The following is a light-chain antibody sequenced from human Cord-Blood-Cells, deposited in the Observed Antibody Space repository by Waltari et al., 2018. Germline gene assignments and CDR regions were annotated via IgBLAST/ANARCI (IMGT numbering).Light chain of an antibody. CDR3: SSYTSSSTWV. Sequence: QSVLTQPPSASGTPGQRVTISCSGSSSNSGSNTVNWYQQLPGTAPKLLIYSNNQRPSGVPDRFSGSKSGTSASLAISGLQSEDGADYYCSSYTSSSTWVFGGGTKLTVL. V-gene: IGLV1-44*01. CDR2: SNN. CDR1: SSNSGSNT. J-gene: IGLJ3*02.